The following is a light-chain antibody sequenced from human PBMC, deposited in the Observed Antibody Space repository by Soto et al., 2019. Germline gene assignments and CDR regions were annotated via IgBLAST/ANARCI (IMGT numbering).Light chain of an antibody. J-gene: IGLJ7*01. CDR1: SSDVGAYNF. V-gene: IGLV2-14*03. CDR2: NVY. Sequence: QSALTQPASVSGSPGQSITISCTGTSSDVGAYNFVSWHQQHPGKAPKLMIYNVYDRPSGISYRFSGSKSGNTASLTISGLQAEDEADYYCSSYTTSAPYVFGSGTQLTVL. CDR3: SSYTTSAPYV.